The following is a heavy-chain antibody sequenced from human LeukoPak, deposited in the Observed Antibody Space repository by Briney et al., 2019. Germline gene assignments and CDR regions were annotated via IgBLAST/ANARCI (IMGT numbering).Heavy chain of an antibody. Sequence: PGGSLRPSCAASGFTFSSYEMNWVRQAPGKGLEWVSYISSSGSTIYYADSVKGRFTISRDNAKNSLYLQMNSLRAEDTAVYYCAREHSSGYYGYYWGQGTLVTVSS. CDR2: ISSSGSTI. V-gene: IGHV3-48*03. CDR1: GFTFSSYE. J-gene: IGHJ4*02. D-gene: IGHD3-22*01. CDR3: AREHSSGYYGYY.